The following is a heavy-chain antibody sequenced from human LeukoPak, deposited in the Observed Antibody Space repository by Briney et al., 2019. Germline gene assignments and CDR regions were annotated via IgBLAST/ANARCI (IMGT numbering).Heavy chain of an antibody. CDR2: TYYRSKWYS. CDR1: GDSVSSNNAA. J-gene: IGHJ5*02. Sequence: SQTLPLTCAIPGDSVSSNNAAWNWIRQSPSRGLEWLGRTYYRSKWYSDYAVSVKSRIAINPDTSKNQFSLRLNSVTPEDTAVYFCAREIPAENWFDPWGQGTLVTVSS. D-gene: IGHD6-13*01. V-gene: IGHV6-1*01. CDR3: AREIPAENWFDP.